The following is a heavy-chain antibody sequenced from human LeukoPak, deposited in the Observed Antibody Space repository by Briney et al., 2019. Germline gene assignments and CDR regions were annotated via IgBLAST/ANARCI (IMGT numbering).Heavy chain of an antibody. D-gene: IGHD1-20*01. CDR1: GFTFSSYE. J-gene: IGHJ4*02. CDR3: ARPKWNGDLRY. CDR2: ISSSGSTI. V-gene: IGHV3-48*03. Sequence: GGSLRLSCAASGFTFSSYEMNWVRQAPGKGLEWVSYISSSGSTIYYADSVKGRFTISRDNAKNSLYLQMNSLRAGDTAVYYCARPKWNGDLRYWGQGTLVTVSS.